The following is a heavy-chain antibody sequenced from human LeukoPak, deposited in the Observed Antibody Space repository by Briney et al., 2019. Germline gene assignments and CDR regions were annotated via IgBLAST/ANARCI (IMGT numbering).Heavy chain of an antibody. J-gene: IGHJ3*02. CDR2: INPTGGST. CDR3: RSGPTDAFDI. V-gene: IGHV1-46*01. CDR1: GYTFPNYL. Sequence: GASVKVSCKASGYTFPNYLMHWVRQAPGQGLEWMGIINPTGGSTTYAQKFQGRVTMTRDTSTSTVYMELSSLRSEDTAVYYCRSGPTDAFDIWGQGTMVTVSS.